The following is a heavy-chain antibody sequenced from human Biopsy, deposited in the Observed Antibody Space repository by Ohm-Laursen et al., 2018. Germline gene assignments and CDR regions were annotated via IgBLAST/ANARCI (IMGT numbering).Heavy chain of an antibody. CDR3: AGVPSTTRSMDY. V-gene: IGHV1-8*01. CDR2: MNPNSGNT. J-gene: IGHJ4*02. Sequence: SVKVSCKASGYTFTSYDINWVRQATGQGLEWMGWMNPNSGNTGYAQKFQGRVTMTRNTSISTAYMELSSLRSEDTAVYYCAGVPSTTRSMDYWGQGTLVTVSS. D-gene: IGHD2-2*01. CDR1: GYTFTSYD.